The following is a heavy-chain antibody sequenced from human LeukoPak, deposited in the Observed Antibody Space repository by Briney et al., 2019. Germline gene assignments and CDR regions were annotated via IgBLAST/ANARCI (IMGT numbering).Heavy chain of an antibody. V-gene: IGHV3-74*01. D-gene: IGHD1-26*01. CDR1: GFTFSSYW. CDR2: INSGGSST. CDR3: ARGGSGCFDI. J-gene: IGHJ3*02. Sequence: PGGSLRLSCAASGFTFSSYWMHWVCQAPGKGLVWVSHINSGGSSTSYADSVKGRFTISRDNAKNTVDLQMNSLRAEDTAVYYCARGGSGCFDIWGQGTMITVSS.